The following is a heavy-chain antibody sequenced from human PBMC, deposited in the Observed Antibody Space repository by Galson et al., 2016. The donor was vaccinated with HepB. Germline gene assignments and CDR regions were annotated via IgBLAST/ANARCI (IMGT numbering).Heavy chain of an antibody. J-gene: IGHJ4*02. CDR3: VRDDSGVRGYGY. D-gene: IGHD3-10*02. Sequence: SLRLSCAASGFTFSHYFMNWVRQAPGKGLEWVSYIGPGGTDTHYADSVKGRCTISRDTARDSVYLQLNSLRAEETAVYYCVRDDSGVRGYGYWGQGTLVTVSS. V-gene: IGHV3-11*01. CDR2: IGPGGTDT. CDR1: GFTFSHYF.